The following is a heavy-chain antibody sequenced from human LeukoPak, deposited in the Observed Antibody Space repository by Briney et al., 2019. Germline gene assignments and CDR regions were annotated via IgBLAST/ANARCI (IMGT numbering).Heavy chain of an antibody. Sequence: GGSLRLSCAASGFTVSSNYMSWVRQAPGKGLEWVSVIYSGGSTYYADSVKGRFTISRDNSKNTLYLQMNSLRAEDTAVYYCARDGGGIAAAGTAAPDEFYYYYYGMDVWGQGTTVTVSS. D-gene: IGHD6-13*01. V-gene: IGHV3-53*01. CDR3: ARDGGGIAAAGTAAPDEFYYYYYGMDV. CDR1: GFTVSSNY. CDR2: IYSGGST. J-gene: IGHJ6*02.